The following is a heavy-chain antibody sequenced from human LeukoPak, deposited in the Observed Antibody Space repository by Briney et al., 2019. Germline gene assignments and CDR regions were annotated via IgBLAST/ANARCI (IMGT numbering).Heavy chain of an antibody. CDR3: TTDLKWELRSDY. CDR1: GFTFSNAW. Sequence: PGGSLRLSCAASGFTFSNAWMRWVRQAPGKGLEWVGRIKSKTDGGTTDYAAPVKGRFTISRDDSKNTLYLQMSSLKTEDTAVYYCTTDLKWELRSDYWGQGTLVTVSS. V-gene: IGHV3-15*01. J-gene: IGHJ4*02. CDR2: IKSKTDGGTT. D-gene: IGHD1-26*01.